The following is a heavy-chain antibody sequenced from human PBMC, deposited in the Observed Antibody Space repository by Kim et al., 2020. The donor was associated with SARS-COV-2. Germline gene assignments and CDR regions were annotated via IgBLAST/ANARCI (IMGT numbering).Heavy chain of an antibody. D-gene: IGHD6-13*01. CDR3: ARVGQQLIYGMDV. J-gene: IGHJ6*02. Sequence: YAQKFRGRVTITADESTSTAYMELSSLRSEDTAVYYCARVGQQLIYGMDVWGQGTTVTVSS. V-gene: IGHV1-69*01.